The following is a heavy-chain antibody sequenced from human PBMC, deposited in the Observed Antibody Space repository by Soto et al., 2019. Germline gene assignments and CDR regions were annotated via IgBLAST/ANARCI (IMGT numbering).Heavy chain of an antibody. CDR1: GGSISSGGYS. J-gene: IGHJ4*02. Sequence: QLQLQESGSGLVKPSQTLSLTCAVSGGSISSGGYSWSWIRQPPGKGLEWIGYNYHSGSTYYNPSLTTRVTISVARSKNQFSLKLSSVTAADTAVYYCARGGVDYYDSSGYYFSPYYFDYWGQGTLVTVSS. CDR3: ARGGVDYYDSSGYYFSPYYFDY. D-gene: IGHD3-22*01. V-gene: IGHV4-30-2*01. CDR2: NYHSGST.